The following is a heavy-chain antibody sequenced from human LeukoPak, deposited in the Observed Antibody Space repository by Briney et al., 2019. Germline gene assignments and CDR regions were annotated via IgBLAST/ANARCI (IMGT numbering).Heavy chain of an antibody. J-gene: IGHJ4*02. CDR1: GGSFSDYY. V-gene: IGHV4-34*01. D-gene: IGHD3-22*01. CDR2: INHSGST. Sequence: PSETLSLTCGVYGGSFSDYYWSWIRQPPGKGLEWIGEINHSGSTNYNPSLKSRVTISVDTSKNQFSLKLSSVTAADTAVYYCARGPSGDSSGYYPTYWGQGTLVTVSS. CDR3: ARGPSGDSSGYYPTY.